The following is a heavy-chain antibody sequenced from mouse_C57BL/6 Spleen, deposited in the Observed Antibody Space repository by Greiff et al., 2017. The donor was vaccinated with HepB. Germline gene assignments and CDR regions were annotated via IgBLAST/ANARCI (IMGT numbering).Heavy chain of an antibody. CDR3: AIDSSHAMDY. J-gene: IGHJ4*01. D-gene: IGHD3-2*01. CDR2: IHPNSGST. CDR1: GYTFTSYW. V-gene: IGHV1-64*01. Sequence: QVQLQQPGAELVKPGASVKLSCKASGYTFTSYWMHWVKQRPGQGLEWIGMIHPNSGSTNYNEKFKSKATLTVDKSASTAYMQPSSLTSEDSAVYYCAIDSSHAMDYWGQGTSVTVSS.